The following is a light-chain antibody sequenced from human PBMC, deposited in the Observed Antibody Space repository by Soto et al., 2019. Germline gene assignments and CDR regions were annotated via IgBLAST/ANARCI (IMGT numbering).Light chain of an antibody. V-gene: IGKV1-39*01. CDR2: AAT. CDR3: QQSYTTPFT. J-gene: IGKJ2*01. CDR1: QSISNY. Sequence: DIPMTQSPSSLSASVGDRVTITCRASQSISNYLNWYQQKPGKAPKILISAATSLQGGVPSRFSGSGSGTDFTLTISSLQPEDFATYYCQQSYTTPFTFGQGTKLEIK.